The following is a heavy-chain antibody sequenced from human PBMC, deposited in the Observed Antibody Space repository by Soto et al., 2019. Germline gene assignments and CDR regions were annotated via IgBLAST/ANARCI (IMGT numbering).Heavy chain of an antibody. J-gene: IGHJ4*02. V-gene: IGHV3-74*01. CDR1: GFTFSSYW. D-gene: IGHD2-2*01. CDR2: INSDGSST. Sequence: GGSLRLSCAASGFTFSSYWMHWVRQAPGKGLVWVSRINSDGSSTSYADSVKGRFTISRDNAKNTLYLQMNSLRAEDTAVYYCASPAGFWEIDYWGQGTLVTVSS. CDR3: ASPAGFWEIDY.